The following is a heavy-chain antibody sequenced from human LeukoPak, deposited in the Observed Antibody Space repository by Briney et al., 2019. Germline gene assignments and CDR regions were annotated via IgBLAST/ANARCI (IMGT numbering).Heavy chain of an antibody. Sequence: PGRSLRLSCAASGFTFSSYAMHWVRQAPGKGLEWVAVISYDGSNKYYADSVKGRFTISRDNSKNTLYLQMNSLRAEDTAVYYCARVTEFAYSSGWYARTPWYGMDVWGQGTTVTVSS. V-gene: IGHV3-30*04. J-gene: IGHJ6*02. D-gene: IGHD6-19*01. CDR3: ARVTEFAYSSGWYARTPWYGMDV. CDR2: ISYDGSNK. CDR1: GFTFSSYA.